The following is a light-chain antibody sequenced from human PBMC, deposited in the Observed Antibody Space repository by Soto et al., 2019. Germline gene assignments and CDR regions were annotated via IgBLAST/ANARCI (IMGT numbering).Light chain of an antibody. CDR3: SLYTPCSPYV. CDR2: EVS. J-gene: IGLJ1*01. Sequence: QSVLTQPASVSRSPGQSITISCTGTSSDVGSYNFVSWYQHLPGKAPKLMIYEVSNRPSGVSDRFSGSKSGNTASLTISRLQAEDEAAYYCSLYTPCSPYVFGSGI. CDR1: SSDVGSYNF. V-gene: IGLV2-14*01.